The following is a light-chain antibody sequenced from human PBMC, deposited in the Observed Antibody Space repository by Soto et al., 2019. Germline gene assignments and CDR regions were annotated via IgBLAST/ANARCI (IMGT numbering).Light chain of an antibody. Sequence: QPVLTQSPSASASPGASVKLTCTLSSGYTSYTVAWHQQQPEKGPRFLMKVNSDGSHTKGGGIPDRFSGSSSGAERSLTISSLQSEDEADYYCQTWGTDSHVVFGGGTKLTVL. V-gene: IGLV4-69*01. J-gene: IGLJ2*01. CDR1: SGYTSYT. CDR3: QTWGTDSHVV. CDR2: VNSDGSH.